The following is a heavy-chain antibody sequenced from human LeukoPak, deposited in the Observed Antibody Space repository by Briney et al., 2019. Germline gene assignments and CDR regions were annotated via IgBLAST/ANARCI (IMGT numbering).Heavy chain of an antibody. Sequence: SVKVSCKASGGTFSSYAISWVRQAPGQGLEWMGGIIPIFGTANYAQKFQGRVTITADESTSTAYMELSSLRSEDTDVYYCATCGYSYGRRELDYWGQGTLVTVSS. CDR3: ATCGYSYGRRELDY. CDR2: IIPIFGTA. V-gene: IGHV1-69*13. D-gene: IGHD5-18*01. J-gene: IGHJ4*02. CDR1: GGTFSSYA.